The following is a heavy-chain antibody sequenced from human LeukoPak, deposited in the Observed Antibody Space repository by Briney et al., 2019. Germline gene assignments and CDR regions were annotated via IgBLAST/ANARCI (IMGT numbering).Heavy chain of an antibody. V-gene: IGHV3-74*01. CDR1: GFTFSRYW. Sequence: PGGSLRLSCAASGFTFSRYWMHWVRQAPGKGLVWVSRINTDGSRTTYADSVKGRFTISRDNAKNTVYLQMNSLRAEDTAVYYCAKVPIFYCSSTSCSTYYFDYWGQGTLVTVSS. D-gene: IGHD2-2*02. CDR2: INTDGSRT. J-gene: IGHJ4*02. CDR3: AKVPIFYCSSTSCSTYYFDY.